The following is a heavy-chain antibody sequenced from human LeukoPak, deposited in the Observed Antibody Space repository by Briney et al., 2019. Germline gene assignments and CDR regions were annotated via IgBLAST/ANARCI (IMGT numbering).Heavy chain of an antibody. CDR1: GYTFTGYY. D-gene: IGHD5-18*01. Sequence: EASVKVSRKASGYTFTGYYLHWVRQAPGQGLEWMGWINPNSGGTSYAQKFQDRVTMTRDTSTSTAYMELSRLRSDDTAVYYCTRDPGDTAMAKYYFDYWGQGTLVTVSS. CDR2: INPNSGGT. J-gene: IGHJ4*02. V-gene: IGHV1-2*02. CDR3: TRDPGDTAMAKYYFDY.